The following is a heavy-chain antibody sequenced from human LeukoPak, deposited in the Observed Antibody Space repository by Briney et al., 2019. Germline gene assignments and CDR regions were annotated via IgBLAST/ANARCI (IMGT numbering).Heavy chain of an antibody. J-gene: IGHJ6*03. CDR2: IYTSGST. Sequence: SETLSLTCTVSGGSISSGSYYWSWIRQPAGKGLEWIGRIYTSGSTNYNPSLKSRVTISVDTSKNQFSLKLSSVTAADTAVYYCARHYCSSTSCYTNYYYYMDAWGKGTTVTVSS. CDR3: ARHYCSSTSCYTNYYYYMDA. V-gene: IGHV4-61*02. D-gene: IGHD2-2*02. CDR1: GGSISSGSYY.